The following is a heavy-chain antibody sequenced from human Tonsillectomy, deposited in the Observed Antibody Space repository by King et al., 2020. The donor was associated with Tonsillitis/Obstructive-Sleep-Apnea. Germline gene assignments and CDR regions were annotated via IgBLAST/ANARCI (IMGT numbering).Heavy chain of an antibody. CDR3: AGGYSSSWSSRYYYYMDV. Sequence: VQLVESGGGLVKPGGSLRLSCAASGFTFSDFYMSWIRQAPGKGLEWVSYFSSSGTTIYYADSVKGRFTISRDNAKNSLYLQMNSLRAEDTAVYYCAGGYSSSWSSRYYYYMDVWGKGTTVTVSS. CDR2: FSSSGTTI. V-gene: IGHV3-11*01. J-gene: IGHJ6*03. D-gene: IGHD6-13*01. CDR1: GFTFSDFY.